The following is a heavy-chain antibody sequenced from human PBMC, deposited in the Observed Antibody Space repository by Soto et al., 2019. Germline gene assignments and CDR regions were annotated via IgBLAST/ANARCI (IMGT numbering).Heavy chain of an antibody. CDR2: ISSGGDIT. V-gene: IGHV3-23*01. CDR1: GFPFXTYA. CDR3: AKDKISRSVAAASRNWFDP. D-gene: IGHD6-25*01. Sequence: LXLSCAASGFPFXTYAMNWCRQAPGKGLELLSTISSGGDITFYADSVKGRFPISRDNSNNTLSLQMSGLRADYTALYFCAKDKISRSVAAASRNWFDPWGQGTLGTVSS. J-gene: IGHJ5*02.